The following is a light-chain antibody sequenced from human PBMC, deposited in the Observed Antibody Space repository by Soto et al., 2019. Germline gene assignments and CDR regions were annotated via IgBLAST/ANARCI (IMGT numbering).Light chain of an antibody. V-gene: IGLV2-14*01. CDR3: STYTSSSTPYVV. CDR2: DVS. Sequence: QSALTLPDSVCGSPGQSITISCTGTSSDVGGYNYVSWYQQHPGKDPKLMIYDVSNRPSGVSNCFSVSNAGNTASLTISGGQAEDESNYYCSTYTSSSTPYVVFGGGTTVTAL. J-gene: IGLJ2*01. CDR1: SSDVGGYNY.